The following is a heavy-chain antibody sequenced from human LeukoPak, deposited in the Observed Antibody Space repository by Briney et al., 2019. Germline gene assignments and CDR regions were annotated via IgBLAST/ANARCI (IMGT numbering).Heavy chain of an antibody. CDR1: GFTFSSYS. Sequence: GGPLRLSRGASGFTFSSYSMSGVRDARGKGLEWVSAISGRGGSTYYADSVKGRFTNSRDNSKNTLYLQMNSPRAEDTAVYYCAKRAVPAATWQAPPPYYFDYWGQGTLVTVSS. V-gene: IGHV3-23*01. D-gene: IGHD2-2*01. CDR3: AKRAVPAATWQAPPPYYFDY. CDR2: ISGRGGST. J-gene: IGHJ4*02.